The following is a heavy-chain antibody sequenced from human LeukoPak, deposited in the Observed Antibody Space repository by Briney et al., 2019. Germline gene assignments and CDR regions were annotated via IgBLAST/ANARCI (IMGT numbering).Heavy chain of an antibody. CDR2: INHSGST. Sequence: SETLSLTCAVYGGSFSGYYWSWIRQPPGKGLEWIGEINHSGSTNYNPSLKGRVTISVDTSKNQFSLKLSSVTAADTAVYYCARAIHYYDSSGPPDWGQGTLVTVSS. J-gene: IGHJ4*02. D-gene: IGHD3-22*01. CDR1: GGSFSGYY. CDR3: ARAIHYYDSSGPPD. V-gene: IGHV4-34*01.